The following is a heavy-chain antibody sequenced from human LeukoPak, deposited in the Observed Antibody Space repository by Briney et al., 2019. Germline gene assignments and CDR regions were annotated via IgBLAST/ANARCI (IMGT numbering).Heavy chain of an antibody. CDR2: INPNSGGT. CDR3: ARDLSSRYCSGGGH. Sequence: ASVKVSCKASGYTFTGYYMHWVRQAPGQGLEWMGWINPNSGGTNYARKFQGRVTMTRDTSISTAYMELSRLRSDDTAVYYCARDLSSRYCSGGGHWGQGTLVTVSS. V-gene: IGHV1-2*02. J-gene: IGHJ4*02. CDR1: GYTFTGYY. D-gene: IGHD2-15*01.